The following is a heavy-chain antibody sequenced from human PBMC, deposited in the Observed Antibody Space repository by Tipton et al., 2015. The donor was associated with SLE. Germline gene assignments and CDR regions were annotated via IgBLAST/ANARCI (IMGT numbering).Heavy chain of an antibody. Sequence: TLSLTCAVYGGSFSGYFWSWIRQLPDKGLEWIGEINHSGTTNCNPSLKSRVTISVDKSKNQFSLKLTSVTAADTAMYYCARGVPQLGVRRRYFDYWGQGTLVTVSS. D-gene: IGHD3-16*01. J-gene: IGHJ4*02. CDR2: INHSGTT. CDR1: GGSFSGYF. V-gene: IGHV4-34*01. CDR3: ARGVPQLGVRRRYFDY.